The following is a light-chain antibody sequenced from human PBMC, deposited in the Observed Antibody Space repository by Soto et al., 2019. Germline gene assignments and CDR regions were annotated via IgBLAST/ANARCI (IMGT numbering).Light chain of an antibody. CDR1: HSNIGANT. J-gene: IGLJ2*01. CDR3: SAWDDSLNSMI. Sequence: QSVLTQPPSASGTPGQRVSLSCSGSHSNIGANTVNWYQQVPGAAPTLLIYTNDQRPSGVAGRFSGSKSGTSASLAISGLQSGDEGDYYCSAWDDSLNSMIFGGGTKLTVL. CDR2: TND. V-gene: IGLV1-44*01.